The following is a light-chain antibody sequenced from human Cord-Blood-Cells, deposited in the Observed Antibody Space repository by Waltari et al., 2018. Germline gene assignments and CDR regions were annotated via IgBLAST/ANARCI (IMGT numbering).Light chain of an antibody. CDR2: GKN. J-gene: IGLJ3*02. Sequence: SSELTQAHAVSVALGQTARITCQGDSLSSYYASWYQQNPGQAPVLVIYGKNNRPSGIPDRFSGSSSGTTASLTITGAQAEDEADYYCNSRDSSGNHLVFGGGTKLTVL. CDR1: SLSSYY. CDR3: NSRDSSGNHLV. V-gene: IGLV3-19*01.